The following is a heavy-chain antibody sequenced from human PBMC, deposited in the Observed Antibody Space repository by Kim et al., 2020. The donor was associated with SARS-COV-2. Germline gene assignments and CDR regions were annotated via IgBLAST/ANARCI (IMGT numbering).Heavy chain of an antibody. V-gene: IGHV4-39*01. CDR3: ARHDPYGSGSYAPYYFDY. CDR1: GGSISSSRYY. J-gene: IGHJ4*02. CDR2: IYYDGSI. Sequence: SETLSLTCSVSGGSISSSRYYWGWIRQPPGKGLEWIGTIYYDGSIYYNPSLKSRVTTSVDTSKNQFSLRLTSVTAADTAVYYCARHDPYGSGSYAPYYFDYWGPGTLVTVSS. D-gene: IGHD3-10*01.